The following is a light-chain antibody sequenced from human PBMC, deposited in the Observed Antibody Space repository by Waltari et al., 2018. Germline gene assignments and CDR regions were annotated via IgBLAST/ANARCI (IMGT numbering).Light chain of an antibody. J-gene: IGKJ4*01. Sequence: EIVLTQSPATLSLSPGERATLSGRASQSVGNYLAWYRQKPGQAPRLLIFDASNRATGIPARFSGSGSGTDFTLTISSLEPEDFAVYYCQQRSNWSPALTFGGGTRVEIK. CDR1: QSVGNY. V-gene: IGKV3-11*01. CDR2: DAS. CDR3: QQRSNWSPALT.